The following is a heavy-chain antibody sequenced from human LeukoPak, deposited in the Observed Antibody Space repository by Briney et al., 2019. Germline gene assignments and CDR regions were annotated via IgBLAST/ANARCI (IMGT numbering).Heavy chain of an antibody. CDR3: ARGTAYYYYYYYMDV. CDR2: VIPIFGTA. Sequence: SVKVSCKASGGTFSSYAISWVRQAPGQGLEWMGGVIPIFGTANFAQKFQGRVTITADESTSTAYMELSSLRSEDTAVYYCARGTAYYYYYYYMDVWGKGTTVTISS. CDR1: GGTFSSYA. D-gene: IGHD5-18*01. J-gene: IGHJ6*03. V-gene: IGHV1-69*01.